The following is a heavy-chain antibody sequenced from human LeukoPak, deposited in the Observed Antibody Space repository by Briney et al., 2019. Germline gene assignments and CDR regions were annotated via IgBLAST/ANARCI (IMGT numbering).Heavy chain of an antibody. CDR1: GYTFTSYG. Sequence: GASVKVSCKASGYTFTSYGISWVRQAPGQGLEWMGWISAYNGNTNYAQKLQGRVTMTTDTSTSTAYMELRSLRSDDTAVYYCARDGVDVVVVAATITVDYWGQGTLVTVSS. CDR2: ISAYNGNT. V-gene: IGHV1-18*01. CDR3: ARDGVDVVVVAATITVDY. D-gene: IGHD2-15*01. J-gene: IGHJ4*02.